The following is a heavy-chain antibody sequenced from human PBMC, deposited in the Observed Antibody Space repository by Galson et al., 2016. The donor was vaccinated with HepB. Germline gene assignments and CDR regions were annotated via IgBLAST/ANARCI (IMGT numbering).Heavy chain of an antibody. J-gene: IGHJ6*02. CDR2: MNPNSGNI. V-gene: IGHV1-8*01. Sequence: SVKVSCKASGDTFTSYDINWVRQATGQGLEWMGWMNPNSGNIGYAQKFQVRFTMTMNTSINTAYMELSSLTSEDTAVYYCARGGGMDVWGQGTTVTVSS. CDR3: ARGGGMDV. CDR1: GDTFTSYD.